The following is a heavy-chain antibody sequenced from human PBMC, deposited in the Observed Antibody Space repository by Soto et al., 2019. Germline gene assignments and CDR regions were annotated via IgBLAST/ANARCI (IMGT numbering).Heavy chain of an antibody. CDR2: VYYGGT. CDR3: VSYRGAFYFDH. J-gene: IGHJ4*02. V-gene: IGHV4-59*01. Sequence: PETLSLTCTVSGASMSSNYLSWIRQSPAKGLEWIGFVYYGGTNYNPSFESRVTMSVDTPKKQFSLELSDVTAADTAVYYCVSYRGAFYFDHWGQGTLVTVYS. D-gene: IGHD4-4*01. CDR1: GASMSSNY.